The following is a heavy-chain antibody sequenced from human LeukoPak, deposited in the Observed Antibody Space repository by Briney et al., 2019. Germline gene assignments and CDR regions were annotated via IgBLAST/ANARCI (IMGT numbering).Heavy chain of an antibody. J-gene: IGHJ4*02. D-gene: IGHD2-2*01. Sequence: PETLSLTCAVSGYSISSGYYWGWIRQPPGKGLEWIGSIYNSGNTYYNPSLKSRVTISVDTSKNQFSLNLSSVTAADTAVYYCARLARYCSSTTCYHFDYWGQGTLVTVSS. V-gene: IGHV4-38-2*01. CDR1: GYSISSGYY. CDR3: ARLARYCSSTTCYHFDY. CDR2: IYNSGNT.